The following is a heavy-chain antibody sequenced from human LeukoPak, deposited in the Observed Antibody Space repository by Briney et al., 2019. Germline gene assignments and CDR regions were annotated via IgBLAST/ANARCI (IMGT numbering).Heavy chain of an antibody. Sequence: GGSLRLSCAASEFTFSSYWMSGVRRAQGKGLEWVANIKQDGSEKYYVDSVKGRFTISRDNAKNSLYLQMNSLRAEDTAVYYCAKTLKDRYYDFWSGYYHYYYYMDVWGKGTTVTVSS. V-gene: IGHV3-7*01. CDR1: EFTFSSYW. D-gene: IGHD3-3*01. J-gene: IGHJ6*03. CDR3: AKTLKDRYYDFWSGYYHYYYYMDV. CDR2: IKQDGSEK.